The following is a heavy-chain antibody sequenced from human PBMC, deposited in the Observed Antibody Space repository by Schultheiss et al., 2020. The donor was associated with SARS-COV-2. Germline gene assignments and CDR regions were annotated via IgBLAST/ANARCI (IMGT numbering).Heavy chain of an antibody. CDR3: ARDPGRTGDLSGWYFDL. J-gene: IGHJ2*01. D-gene: IGHD7-27*01. CDR2: IYYSGST. CDR1: GGSFSGYY. Sequence: SETLSLTCAVYGGSFSGYYWSWIRQPPGKGLEWIGSIYYSGSTYYNPSLKSRVTMSVDTSKNQFSLKLSSVTAADTAVYYCARDPGRTGDLSGWYFDLWGRGTRVTVSS. V-gene: IGHV4-34*01.